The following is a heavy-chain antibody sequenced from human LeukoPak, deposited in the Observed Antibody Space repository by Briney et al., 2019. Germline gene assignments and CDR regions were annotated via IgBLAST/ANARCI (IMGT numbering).Heavy chain of an antibody. D-gene: IGHD6-6*01. J-gene: IGHJ4*02. V-gene: IGHV3-64*01. Sequence: GGSLRLSCAASGFTFSSYAMHWVRQAPGKGLEYVSAISSNGGSTYYANSVKGRFTISRDNSKNTLYLHMGSLRAEDMAVYYCARGGAARPDYWGQGTLVTVSS. CDR3: ARGGAARPDY. CDR2: ISSNGGST. CDR1: GFTFSSYA.